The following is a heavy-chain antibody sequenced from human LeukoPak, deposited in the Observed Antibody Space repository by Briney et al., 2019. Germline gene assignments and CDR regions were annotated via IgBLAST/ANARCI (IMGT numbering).Heavy chain of an antibody. CDR1: GGSISSYY. Sequence: SETLSLTCTVSGGSISSYYWGWIRQPPGKGLEWIGYIYYSGSTNYNPSLKSRVTISVDTSKNQFSLKLSSVTAADTAVYYCAVSARYSSSWYYFDYWGQGTLVTVSS. CDR3: AVSARYSSSWYYFDY. V-gene: IGHV4-59*01. J-gene: IGHJ4*02. D-gene: IGHD6-13*01. CDR2: IYYSGST.